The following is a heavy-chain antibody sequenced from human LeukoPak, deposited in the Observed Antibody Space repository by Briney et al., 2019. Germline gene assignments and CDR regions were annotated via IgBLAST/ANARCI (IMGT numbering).Heavy chain of an antibody. CDR3: ARTPDGMSAAVNP. CDR1: GFTFGDYY. J-gene: IGHJ5*02. Sequence: GGSLRLSCAASGFTFGDYYMSWIRQAPGKGLEWVSYISSSGSTIYYADSVKGRFTISRDNAKNSLYLQMNSLRAEDTAVYYCARTPDGMSAAVNPWGQGTLVTVSS. CDR2: ISSSGSTI. D-gene: IGHD6-13*01. V-gene: IGHV3-11*01.